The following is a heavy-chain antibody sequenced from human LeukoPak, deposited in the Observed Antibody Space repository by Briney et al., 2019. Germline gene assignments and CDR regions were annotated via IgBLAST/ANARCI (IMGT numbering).Heavy chain of an antibody. CDR3: AKDSSGSSSSWYRWFDP. CDR1: GFTFSSYA. Sequence: PGGSLRLSCAASGFTFSSYAMSWVRQAPGKGLEWVSAISGSGGSTYYADSVKGRFTISRDNSKNTLYLQMNSLRAEDTAVYYCAKDSSGSSSSWYRWFDPWGQGTLVTVSS. V-gene: IGHV3-23*01. J-gene: IGHJ5*02. CDR2: ISGSGGST. D-gene: IGHD6-13*01.